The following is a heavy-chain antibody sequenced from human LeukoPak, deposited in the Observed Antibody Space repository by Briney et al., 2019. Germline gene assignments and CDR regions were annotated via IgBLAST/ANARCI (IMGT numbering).Heavy chain of an antibody. CDR3: AKPTSRTDALDI. J-gene: IGHJ3*02. V-gene: IGHV3-30*18. Sequence: GGSLRLSCAASGFTFSSYGMHWVRQAPGKGLEWVAVISYDGSNKYYADSVKGRFTISRDNSKNTLYLQMNSLRAEDTAVYYCAKPTSRTDALDIWGQGTMVTVSS. D-gene: IGHD1-1*01. CDR1: GFTFSSYG. CDR2: ISYDGSNK.